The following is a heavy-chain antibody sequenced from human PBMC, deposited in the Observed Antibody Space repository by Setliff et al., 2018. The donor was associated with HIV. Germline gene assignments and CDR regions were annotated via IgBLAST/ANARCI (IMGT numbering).Heavy chain of an antibody. CDR3: ARGDGYRANDAYYDTGMDV. V-gene: IGHV4-59*01. Sequence: PSETLSLTCKVSGAPISSYYWNWIRQPPGKGLEWIGYIYNSGYSNSKPSLKSRVTISLDTSKDQLSLKLSSVTAADTAVYYCARGDGYRANDAYYDTGMDVWGQGITVTVSS. CDR2: IYNSGYS. CDR1: GAPISSYY. D-gene: IGHD5-12*01. J-gene: IGHJ6*02.